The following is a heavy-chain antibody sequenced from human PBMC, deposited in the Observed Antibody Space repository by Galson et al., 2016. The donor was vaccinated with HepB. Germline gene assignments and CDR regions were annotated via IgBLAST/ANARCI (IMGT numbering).Heavy chain of an antibody. V-gene: IGHV1-18*01. CDR2: FSMYNGDT. Sequence: SVKVSCNASGSTFANFAISWVRQAPGQGLEWMGWFSMYNGDTKYAQKFQDRVTMTSDSSTTTVYMELRSLTSDDTAMYFCARTGRMVIYFDWFDPWGKGTLVTVAS. D-gene: IGHD3-22*01. CDR1: GSTFANFA. CDR3: ARTGRMVIYFDWFDP. J-gene: IGHJ5*01.